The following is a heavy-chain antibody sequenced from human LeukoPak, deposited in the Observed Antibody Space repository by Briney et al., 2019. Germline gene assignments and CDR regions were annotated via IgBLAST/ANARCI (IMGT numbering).Heavy chain of an antibody. Sequence: GASVKVSCKASGYTFTSYGFSWVRQAPGQGLEWMGRIIPIFGTANYAQKFQGRVTITTDESTSTAYMELSSLRSEDTAVYYCARDPGQLLYTDYYYYYMDVWGKGTTVTVSS. CDR1: GYTFTSYG. D-gene: IGHD2-2*02. J-gene: IGHJ6*03. CDR3: ARDPGQLLYTDYYYYYMDV. CDR2: IIPIFGTA. V-gene: IGHV1-69*05.